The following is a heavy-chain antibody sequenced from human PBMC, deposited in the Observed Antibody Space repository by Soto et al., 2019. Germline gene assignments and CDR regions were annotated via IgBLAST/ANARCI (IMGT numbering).Heavy chain of an antibody. CDR3: AKVRLTDYLRYAPHL. J-gene: IGHJ3*01. CDR1: GFTLNNYA. V-gene: IGHV3-23*01. Sequence: EVQLLESGGGLVQPGGSLRLACAASGFTLNNYAMNWVRQAKGRGLEWVSIISPNGDSTYYADSVKGRFTISRDNSQNTVFLQMNSLRAEHMAIYVCAKVRLTDYLRYAPHLWGQGTLVTVSS. D-gene: IGHD2-8*01. CDR2: ISPNGDST.